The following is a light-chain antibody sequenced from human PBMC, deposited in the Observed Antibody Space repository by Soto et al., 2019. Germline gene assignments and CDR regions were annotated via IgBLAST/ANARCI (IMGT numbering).Light chain of an antibody. Sequence: EIVMTQSPATLSVSPGERATLSCRASQSVSSNLAWYQQKPGQAPRLLIYGASTRATGIPARFSGSGSGTEFTLTISSLQSEDFAVYYCQQYYNIPHTFGQGTKLEIK. CDR3: QQYYNIPHT. CDR2: GAS. V-gene: IGKV3-15*01. J-gene: IGKJ2*01. CDR1: QSVSSN.